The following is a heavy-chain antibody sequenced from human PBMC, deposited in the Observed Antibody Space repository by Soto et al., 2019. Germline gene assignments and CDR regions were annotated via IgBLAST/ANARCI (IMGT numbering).Heavy chain of an antibody. V-gene: IGHV3-72*01. Sequence: GGSLRLSCAGYGFTLSDHYIDWVRQAPGKGLEWVGRSRDKPQGYSTAYAASVKGRFTTSRDESKNSAYLQMNSLKTEDTAVYYCVRATYFSDSSGYTRCLDYWGQGTLVTVSS. J-gene: IGHJ4*02. D-gene: IGHD3-22*01. CDR1: GFTLSDHY. CDR3: VRATYFSDSSGYTRCLDY. CDR2: SRDKPQGYST.